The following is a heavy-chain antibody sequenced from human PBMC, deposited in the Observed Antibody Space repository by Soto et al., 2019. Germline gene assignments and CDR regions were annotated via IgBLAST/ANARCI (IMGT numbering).Heavy chain of an antibody. Sequence: QVQLVQSGAEVKKPGASVKVSCKASGYTFTTYDTNWVRQATGQGLEWLGWMNPISGNTGYAQEFQGRVTMTRDTSISTAYMELSSLRSDDTAVYYCARTPRQELIDFWGPGTQVTVSS. CDR1: GYTFTTYD. V-gene: IGHV1-8*01. J-gene: IGHJ4*02. D-gene: IGHD3-10*01. CDR2: MNPISGNT. CDR3: ARTPRQELIDF.